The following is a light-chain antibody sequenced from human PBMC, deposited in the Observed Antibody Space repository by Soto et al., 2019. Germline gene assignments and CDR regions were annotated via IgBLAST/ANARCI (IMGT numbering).Light chain of an antibody. V-gene: IGKV1-6*01. CDR1: QAIRND. J-gene: IGKJ2*03. CDR2: GIS. Sequence: AIQMTQSPSSLSASVGDTVTFTCRASQAIRNDLGWFQQRPGKPPKLLIYGISILQTGVPSRFSGSGSGTDFTRTISGLQPEDFATYYCLHDALFPYSVGQGTRLEI. CDR3: LHDALFPYS.